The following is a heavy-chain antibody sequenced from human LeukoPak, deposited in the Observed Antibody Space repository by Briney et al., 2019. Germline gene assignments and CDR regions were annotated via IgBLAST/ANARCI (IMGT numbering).Heavy chain of an antibody. CDR3: AKGRGVVVITPFDY. CDR1: GFTVSSNY. Sequence: GGSLRLSCAASGFTVSSNYMSWVRQAPGKGLEWVSVIYSGGSTYYADSVKGRFTISRDNSKNTLYLQMNSLRAEDTAVYYCAKGRGVVVITPFDYWGQGTLVTVSS. V-gene: IGHV3-66*01. CDR2: IYSGGST. J-gene: IGHJ4*02. D-gene: IGHD3-22*01.